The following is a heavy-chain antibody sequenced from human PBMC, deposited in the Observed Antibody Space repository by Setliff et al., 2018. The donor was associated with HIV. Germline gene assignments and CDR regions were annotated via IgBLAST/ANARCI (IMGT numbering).Heavy chain of an antibody. CDR3: ARETIRSGHPSEAGFDF. CDR1: AYSIRNGYY. Sequence: TSDLPLTCTVSAYSIRNGYYWGWIRQSPGKGLEWIGTLYYDGNTYYNPSLKSRVTMSVDTSKNQFSLNLNSVTAADTAVYYCARETIRSGHPSEAGFDFWGQGALVTVSS. V-gene: IGHV4-38-2*02. CDR2: LYYDGNT. D-gene: IGHD6-19*01. J-gene: IGHJ4*02.